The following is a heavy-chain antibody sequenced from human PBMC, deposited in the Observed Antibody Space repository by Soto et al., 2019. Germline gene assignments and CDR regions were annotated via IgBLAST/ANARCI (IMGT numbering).Heavy chain of an antibody. V-gene: IGHV1-69*01. J-gene: IGHJ3*02. CDR2: IIPIFGTA. Sequence: QVQLVQSGAEVKKPGSSVKVSCKASGGTFSSYAISWVRQAPGQGLEWMGGIIPIFGTANYAQKFQGRVTITADESTSNDYMERSSRLSEDTDVDFCARVPLFDDYDILTGLALDIWGQGTMVTVSS. D-gene: IGHD3-9*01. CDR3: ARVPLFDDYDILTGLALDI. CDR1: GGTFSSYA.